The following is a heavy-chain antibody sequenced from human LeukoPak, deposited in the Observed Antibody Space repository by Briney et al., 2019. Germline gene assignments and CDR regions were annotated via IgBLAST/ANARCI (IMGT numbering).Heavy chain of an antibody. CDR1: GGSISNYY. D-gene: IGHD2-2*02. J-gene: IGHJ4*02. V-gene: IGHV4-59*01. CDR2: IYYSGTI. CDR3: ARDLVVVPAAIRLVYEGVFDY. Sequence: PSETLSLTCTVSGGSISNYYWSWIRQPPGKGLEWIGYIYYSGTINYNPSLKSRVTISVDTSKNQFSLTLSSVTAADTAVYYCARDLVVVPAAIRLVYEGVFDYWGQGTLVTVSS.